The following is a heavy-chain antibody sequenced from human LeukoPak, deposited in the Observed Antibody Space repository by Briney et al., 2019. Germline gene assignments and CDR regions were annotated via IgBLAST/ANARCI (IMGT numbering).Heavy chain of an antibody. V-gene: IGHV4-4*02. CDR3: ATEILGAPTPGAY. J-gene: IGHJ4*02. CDR2: VHRSGRT. CDR1: IDSTSGNDW. D-gene: IGHD2-8*02. Sequence: SETLSLTCAVSIDSTSGNDWSWVRQSPGKGLEWIGEVHRSGRTNYMPALKSRVTISIDKYKEQIYMDMTSVTAAATAVYYCATEILGAPTPGAYWGQGTLVAVSS.